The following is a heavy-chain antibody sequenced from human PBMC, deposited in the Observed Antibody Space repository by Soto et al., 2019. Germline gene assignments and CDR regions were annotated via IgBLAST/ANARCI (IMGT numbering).Heavy chain of an antibody. CDR1: GFTFDDYA. CDR3: AKALYSRSAFDI. CDR2: ISWNSGSI. V-gene: IGHV3-9*01. D-gene: IGHD6-13*01. J-gene: IGHJ3*02. Sequence: GGSLRLSCAASGFTFDDYAMHWVRQAPGKGLEWVSGISWNSGSIGYADSVKGRFTISRDNAKNSLYLQMNSLRAEDTALYYCAKALYSRSAFDIWGQGTMVTVSS.